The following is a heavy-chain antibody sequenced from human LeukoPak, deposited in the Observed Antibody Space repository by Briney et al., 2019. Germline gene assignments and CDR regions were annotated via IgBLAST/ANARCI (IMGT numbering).Heavy chain of an antibody. D-gene: IGHD6-6*01. J-gene: IGHJ4*02. Sequence: TLSLTCTVSGGSISSGGYYWSWIRQHPGKGLEWIGYIYYSGSTYYNPSLKSRVTISVDTSKNQFSLKLSSVTAADTAVYYCARDSSYGNLYYFDYWGQGTLVTVSS. CDR2: IYYSGST. CDR1: GGSISSGGYY. V-gene: IGHV4-31*03. CDR3: ARDSSYGNLYYFDY.